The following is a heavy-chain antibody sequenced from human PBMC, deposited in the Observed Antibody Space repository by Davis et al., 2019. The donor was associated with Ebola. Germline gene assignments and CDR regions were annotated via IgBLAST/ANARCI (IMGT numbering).Heavy chain of an antibody. D-gene: IGHD1-26*01. V-gene: IGHV4-59*01. CDR3: ARGGSGSYKD. CDR2: IYYSGST. CDR1: GGSSSGYY. J-gene: IGHJ4*02. Sequence: MPSETLSLTCAVYGGSSSGYYWGWIRQPPGKGLEWIGYIYYSGSTNYNPSLKSRVTISVDTSKNQFSLKLSSVTAADTAVYYCARGGSGSYKDWGQGTLVTVSS.